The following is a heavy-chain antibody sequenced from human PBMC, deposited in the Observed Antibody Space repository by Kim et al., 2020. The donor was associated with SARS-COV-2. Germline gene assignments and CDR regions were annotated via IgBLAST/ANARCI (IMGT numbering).Heavy chain of an antibody. V-gene: IGHV3-33*06. D-gene: IGHD5-12*01. Sequence: RNKYYADSVKGRFTISRDNSKNTLYLQMNSLRAEDTAVYYCAKESMVAIDYWGQGTLVTVSS. CDR3: AKESMVAIDY. J-gene: IGHJ4*02. CDR2: RNK.